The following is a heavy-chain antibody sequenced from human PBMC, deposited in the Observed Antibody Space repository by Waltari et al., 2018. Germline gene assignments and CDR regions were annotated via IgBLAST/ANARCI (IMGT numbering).Heavy chain of an antibody. D-gene: IGHD6-13*01. V-gene: IGHV1-2*02. CDR2: SNPTSVGP. CDR3: AREGDIAAAGAFDY. Sequence: QVQLVQSGAEVKKPGASVKVSCKASGYTFTGYYMHWVRQAPGQGPEWREWSNPTSVGPNNGPKFHGRGPMTRDTSISPAYMELSRLRSDDTAVYYCAREGDIAAAGAFDYWGQGTLVTVSS. J-gene: IGHJ4*02. CDR1: GYTFTGYY.